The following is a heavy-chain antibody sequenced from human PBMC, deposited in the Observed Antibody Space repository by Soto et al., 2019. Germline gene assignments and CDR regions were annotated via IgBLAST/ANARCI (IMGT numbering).Heavy chain of an antibody. CDR3: ARDAARRRPFDY. D-gene: IGHD6-6*01. CDR2: ISAYNGNT. J-gene: IGHJ4*02. V-gene: IGHV1-18*01. Sequence: ASVNVSCKASGYTFTSYGISWVRQAPGQGLEWMGWISAYNGNTNYAQKLQGRVTMTTDTSTSTAYMELRSLRSDDTAVYYCARDAARRRPFDYWGQGTLVTVSS. CDR1: GYTFTSYG.